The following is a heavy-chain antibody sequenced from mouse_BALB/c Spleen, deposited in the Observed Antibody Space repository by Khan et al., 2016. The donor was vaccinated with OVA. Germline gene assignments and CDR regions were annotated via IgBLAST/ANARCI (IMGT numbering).Heavy chain of an antibody. V-gene: IGHV5-12*02. CDR1: GFTFSDYY. CDR3: ARRRNGAMDY. J-gene: IGHJ4*01. CDR2: ISNGGGST. Sequence: EVELVESGGGLVQPGGSLKLSCATSGFTFSDYYMYWVRQTPEKRLEWVAYISNGGGSTYYPETVKGRFTISRDNAKNTLYLQMSRLKSEDTAMYYCARRRNGAMDYWGQGTSVTVSS.